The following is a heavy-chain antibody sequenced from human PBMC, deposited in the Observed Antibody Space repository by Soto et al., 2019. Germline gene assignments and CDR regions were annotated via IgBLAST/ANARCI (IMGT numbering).Heavy chain of an antibody. CDR2: IFPGDAET. CDR3: ARVPAGFLEGAGGMDV. J-gene: IGHJ6*02. CDR1: GYIFTTYW. V-gene: IGHV5-51*01. D-gene: IGHD3-3*01. Sequence: GESLKISCKGSGYIFTTYWIAWVRQMPGKGLEWMGSIFPGDAETRFSPSFQGLVTISADKSINTAYLQWSSLGTSDTAVYYCARVPAGFLEGAGGMDVWGQGTTVTVSS.